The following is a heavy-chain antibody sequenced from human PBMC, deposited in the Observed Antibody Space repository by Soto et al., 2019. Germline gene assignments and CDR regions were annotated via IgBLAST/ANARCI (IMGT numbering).Heavy chain of an antibody. D-gene: IGHD1-1*01. Sequence: SETLSLTCTVSGGSISGYYWSWIRQPPGRGLEWIVYIYYSGSTNYNPSLKSRVTISVDTSKNQFSLKLSSVTAADTAVYYCARVVTCYNWNDVGYPTGYYYGMDVWGQGTTVTVS. CDR3: ARVVTCYNWNDVGYPTGYYYGMDV. CDR2: IYYSGST. V-gene: IGHV4-59*01. J-gene: IGHJ6*02. CDR1: GGSISGYY.